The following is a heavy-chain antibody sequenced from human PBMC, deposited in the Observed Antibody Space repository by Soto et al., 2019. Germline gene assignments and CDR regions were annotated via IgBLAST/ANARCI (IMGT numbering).Heavy chain of an antibody. V-gene: IGHV2-5*02. D-gene: IGHD2-15*01. CDR1: GFSVSTSGVG. Sequence: QITLKESGPTLVKPTQTLTLTCTFSGFSVSTSGVGVAWIRQPPGKALEWLALIYWDDDKRYSPFLQSRVTSTKDTSKNRVVLTMTNMDPVDTATYYCAHKGGRGAGMDVWGQGTTVTVSS. CDR3: AHKGGRGAGMDV. CDR2: IYWDDDK. J-gene: IGHJ6*02.